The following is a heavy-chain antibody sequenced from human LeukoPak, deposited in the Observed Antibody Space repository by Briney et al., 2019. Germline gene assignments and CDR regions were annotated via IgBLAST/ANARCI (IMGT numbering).Heavy chain of an antibody. D-gene: IGHD3-9*01. Sequence: PGGSLRLSCAASGFTFSSYGMHWVRQAPGKGLEWVAFIRYDGSNKYYADSVKGRFTISRDNSKNTLYLQMNRLRAEDTAVYYCAKEHLLRYFDWLGGSCYFDYWGQGTLVTVSS. CDR1: GFTFSSYG. CDR3: AKEHLLRYFDWLGGSCYFDY. J-gene: IGHJ4*02. V-gene: IGHV3-30*02. CDR2: IRYDGSNK.